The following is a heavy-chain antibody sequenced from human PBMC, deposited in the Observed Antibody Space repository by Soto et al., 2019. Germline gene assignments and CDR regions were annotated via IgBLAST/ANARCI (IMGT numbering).Heavy chain of an antibody. D-gene: IGHD5-12*01. V-gene: IGHV4-59*01. J-gene: IGHJ6*02. CDR3: AGGGGATSSYYYGMDV. CDR2: IHSSGST. CDR1: GGSFSNDY. Sequence: QVLLQESGPGLVKPSETLSLNCIVSGGSFSNDYWSWLRQPPGKGLEWIGFIHSSGSTNYNPSLMSRPPISIDTARNPVSLMHRCVTPADTAVYYGAGGGGATSSYYYGMDVWGQGTTVTVSS.